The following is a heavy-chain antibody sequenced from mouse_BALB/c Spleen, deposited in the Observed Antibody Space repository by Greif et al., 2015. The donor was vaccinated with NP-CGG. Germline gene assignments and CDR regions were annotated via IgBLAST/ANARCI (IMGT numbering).Heavy chain of an antibody. V-gene: IGHV14-4*02. CDR2: IDPENGDT. CDR1: GFNIKDYY. CDR3: NAPMITTNYYAMDY. Sequence: VQLKESGAELVRSGASVKLSCAASGFNIKDYYMHWAKQRPEQGLGWIGWIDPENGDTEYAPKFQGKATMTADTSPNTAYLQLSSLTSEDTAVYYCNAPMITTNYYAMDYWGQGTSVTVSS. D-gene: IGHD2-4*01. J-gene: IGHJ4*01.